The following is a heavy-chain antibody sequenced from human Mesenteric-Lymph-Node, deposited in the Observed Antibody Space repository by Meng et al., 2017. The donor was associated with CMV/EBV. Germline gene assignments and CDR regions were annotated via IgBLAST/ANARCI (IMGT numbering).Heavy chain of an antibody. Sequence: GGSLRLSCAASGFTFRNAWMSWVRQAPGKGLEWVGRIKSKSDGGTAEYATPVQGRFFISREDSKNMLYLQMNSLKAEDTAVYFCVTEGYSGLGSYYRFDFWGQETLVTVSS. J-gene: IGHJ4*02. V-gene: IGHV3-15*01. CDR1: GFTFRNAW. CDR3: VTEGYSGLGSYYRFDF. D-gene: IGHD3-10*01. CDR2: IKSKSDGGTA.